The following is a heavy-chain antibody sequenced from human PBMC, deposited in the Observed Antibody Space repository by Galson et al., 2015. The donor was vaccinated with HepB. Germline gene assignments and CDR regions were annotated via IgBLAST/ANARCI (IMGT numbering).Heavy chain of an antibody. D-gene: IGHD2-15*01. V-gene: IGHV1-18*04. CDR3: AREGANIVVVVAATPRYGMDV. Sequence: SVKVSCKASGYTFTSYGISWMRQAPGQGLEWMGWISAYNGNTNYAQKLQGRVTMTTDTSTSTAYMELRSLRSDDTAVYYCAREGANIVVVVAATPRYGMDVWGQGTTVTVSS. CDR2: ISAYNGNT. J-gene: IGHJ6*02. CDR1: GYTFTSYG.